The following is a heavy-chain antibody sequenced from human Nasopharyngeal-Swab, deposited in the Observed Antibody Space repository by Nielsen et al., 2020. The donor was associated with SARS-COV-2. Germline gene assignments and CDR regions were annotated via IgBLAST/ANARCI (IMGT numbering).Heavy chain of an antibody. J-gene: IGHJ4*02. D-gene: IGHD5-18*01. CDR3: AKARRTDTYGYECFDS. CDR2: ITWNSGNK. CDR1: GFTFENYA. Sequence: LSLTCAASGFTFENYAMHWVRQPPGKGLEWASGITWNSGNKGYAESVQGRFTISRDNAKNSLYLQMHSLRAEDTALYYCAKARRTDTYGYECFDSWGQGTLVTVSS. V-gene: IGHV3-9*01.